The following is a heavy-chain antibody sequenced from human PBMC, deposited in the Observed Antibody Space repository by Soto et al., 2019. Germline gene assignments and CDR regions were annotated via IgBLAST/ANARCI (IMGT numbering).Heavy chain of an antibody. Sequence: TSETLSLTCTVSGGSISSYYWSWIRQPPGKGLEWIGYIYYSGSTNYNPSLKSRVTISVDTSKNQFSLKLSSVTAADTAVYYCARQPVATIPLFDYWGQGTLVTVSS. V-gene: IGHV4-59*08. J-gene: IGHJ4*02. CDR3: ARQPVATIPLFDY. CDR1: GGSISSYY. D-gene: IGHD5-12*01. CDR2: IYYSGST.